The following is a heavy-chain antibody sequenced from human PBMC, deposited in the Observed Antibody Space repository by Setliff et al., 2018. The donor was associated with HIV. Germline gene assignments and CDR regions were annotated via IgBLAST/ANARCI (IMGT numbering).Heavy chain of an antibody. CDR3: AQAQTSVSGSYYQYLQH. Sequence: GGSLRLSCAASELTFSNYAMTWVRQAPGKGLEWVSSLSGSGGSTYYADSVKGRFTISRDDSKNTLYLRMNSLRAEDTAVYYCAQAQTSVSGSYYQYLQHWGQGTLVTVSS. D-gene: IGHD3-10*01. CDR2: LSGSGGST. V-gene: IGHV3-23*01. J-gene: IGHJ1*01. CDR1: ELTFSNYA.